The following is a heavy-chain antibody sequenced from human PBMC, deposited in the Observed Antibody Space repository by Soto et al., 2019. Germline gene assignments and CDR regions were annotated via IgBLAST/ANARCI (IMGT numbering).Heavy chain of an antibody. V-gene: IGHV1-58*01. CDR2: IVGGSGST. CDR3: AADWSNRTFEW. CDR1: GFTLTSAD. Sequence: QMQLVQSGPEVKKPGTSVKVSCKASGFTLTSADVQWVRQTRGQRLEWIGWIVGGSGSTNYAQQFQGRLSITRDMSTSTVYMELSSLRAEDTDVYYCAADWSNRTFEWWGPGTLVNVS. D-gene: IGHD3-16*01. J-gene: IGHJ1*01.